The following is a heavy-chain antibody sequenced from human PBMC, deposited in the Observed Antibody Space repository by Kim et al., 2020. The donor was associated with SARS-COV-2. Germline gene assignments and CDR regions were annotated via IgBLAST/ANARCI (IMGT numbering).Heavy chain of an antibody. V-gene: IGHV3-66*01. CDR2: IYSGGST. CDR3: ARSGYSDAIGWFDP. Sequence: GGSLRLSCAASGFTVSSNYMSWVRQAPGKGLEWVSVIYSGGSTYYADSVKGRFTISRDNSKNTLYLQMNSRRAEDTAVYYCARSGYSDAIGWFDPWGQGTLVTVSS. CDR1: GFTVSSNY. J-gene: IGHJ5*02. D-gene: IGHD5-18*01.